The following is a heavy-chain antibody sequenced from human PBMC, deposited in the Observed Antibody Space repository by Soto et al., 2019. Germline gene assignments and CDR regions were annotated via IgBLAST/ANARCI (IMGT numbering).Heavy chain of an antibody. CDR3: ARISRLHYPGYCDF. V-gene: IGHV4-31*03. D-gene: IGHD6-6*01. CDR1: GGSISSGDSY. Sequence: KTSETLSLTCSVSGGSISSGDSYWSWIRQQPGRGLVGIGYIYASGSTSYNSSLRSRVAISVDTSNNQFSLDLSSVAAADTAGHDCARISRLHYPGYCDFWGRGILVTVSS. CDR2: IYASGST. J-gene: IGHJ4*01.